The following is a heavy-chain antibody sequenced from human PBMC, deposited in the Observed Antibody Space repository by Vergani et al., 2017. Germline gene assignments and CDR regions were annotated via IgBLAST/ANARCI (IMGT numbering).Heavy chain of an antibody. J-gene: IGHJ4*02. CDR1: GFTLSNYD. CDR2: IQFDGSNQ. Sequence: QVQLVESGGGVVQRGGSLRLSCATSGFTLSNYDMQWTRQGPGKGLEFVAFIQFDGSNQYYADSVKDRFTLSRDFSKNTLYLQMNSLRTDDTATYYCAKHFRGWGIDYWGKGTQVIVSS. D-gene: IGHD3-16*01. CDR3: AKHFRGWGIDY. V-gene: IGHV3-30*02.